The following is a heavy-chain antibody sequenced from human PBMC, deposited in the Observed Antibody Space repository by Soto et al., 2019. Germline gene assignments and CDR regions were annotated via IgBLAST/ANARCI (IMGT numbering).Heavy chain of an antibody. Sequence: QVQVVQSGAEEKKPGASVRISCKAFGYTFTPYPVHWVRQAPGQCLEWMAWINVADGNTRYSQRFQGRVSVTRDTSPTTAYMELSSLRSEDTAVYFCATRAPHTSGSYPNDYSGQGTLVTVSS. D-gene: IGHD3-22*01. CDR3: ATRAPHTSGSYPNDY. CDR1: GYTFTPYP. CDR2: INVADGNT. V-gene: IGHV1-3*05. J-gene: IGHJ4*02.